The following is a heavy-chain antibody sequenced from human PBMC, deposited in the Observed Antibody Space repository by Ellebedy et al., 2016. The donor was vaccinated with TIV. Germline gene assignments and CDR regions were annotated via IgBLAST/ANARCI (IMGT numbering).Heavy chain of an antibody. CDR2: VIPMFRIA. V-gene: IGHV1-69*13. D-gene: IGHD1-14*01. Sequence: SVKVSCXASGGSIRSYVINWMRQAPGQGLEWMGGVIPMFRIANYAQRFQDKVKITADESTSTVYMELSSLRVEDTATYYCARCPPRNATKDYWGQGTLVTVSS. CDR3: ARCPPRNATKDY. CDR1: GGSIRSYV. J-gene: IGHJ4*02.